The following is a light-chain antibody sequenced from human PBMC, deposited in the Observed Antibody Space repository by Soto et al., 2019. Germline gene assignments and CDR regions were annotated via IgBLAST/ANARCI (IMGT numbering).Light chain of an antibody. CDR2: RDT. CDR1: IIGSKN. V-gene: IGLV3-9*01. J-gene: IGLJ2*01. CDR3: QVWDSRIVV. Sequence: SYELTQPLSVSVALGQTATMTCGGNIIGSKNVHWYQQKPGQAPVLVIYRDTNRPSGIPERFSGSNSGNTATLTISRAQAGDEADYYCQVWDSRIVVFGGGTQLTVL.